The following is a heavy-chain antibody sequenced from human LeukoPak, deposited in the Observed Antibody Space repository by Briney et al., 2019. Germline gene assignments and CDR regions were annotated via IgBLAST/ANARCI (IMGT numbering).Heavy chain of an antibody. CDR1: GGSISSGGYS. CDR2: IYHSGST. V-gene: IGHV4-30-2*01. CDR3: ARGGDILTGYPNSYYYYGMDV. Sequence: PSETLSLTCAVSGGSISSGGYSWSWIRQPPGKGLEWIGYIYHSGSTYYNPSLKSRVTISVDRSKNQFSLKLSSVTAADTAVYYCARGGDILTGYPNSYYYYGMDVWGQGTTATVSS. J-gene: IGHJ6*02. D-gene: IGHD3-9*01.